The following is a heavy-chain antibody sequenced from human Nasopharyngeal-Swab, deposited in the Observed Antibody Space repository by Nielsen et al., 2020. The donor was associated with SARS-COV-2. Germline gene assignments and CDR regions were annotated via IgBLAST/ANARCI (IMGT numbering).Heavy chain of an antibody. D-gene: IGHD1-1*01. J-gene: IGHJ4*01. CDR1: GFTFSNYW. Sequence: GESLKISCAASGFTFSNYWMCWVRQAPGKGLEWVANIKQDGSEKYYVDSVKGRFTISRDNAKNSLYLQMSSLRAEDTAIYYCAKDLVPDGHNDFDYWGQGTLVTVSS. CDR2: IKQDGSEK. CDR3: AKDLVPDGHNDFDY. V-gene: IGHV3-7*03.